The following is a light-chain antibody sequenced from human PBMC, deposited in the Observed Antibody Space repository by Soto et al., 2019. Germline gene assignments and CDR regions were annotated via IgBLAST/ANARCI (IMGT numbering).Light chain of an antibody. Sequence: EIVMTQSPATLSVSPGERATVSCRASQSVSTNLVWYQQKPGQAPRLLIYGASTRATGFPARFSGSGSGTDFTLTISSLQSEDFAVYYCQQYDNWPRTFGQGTKV. CDR3: QQYDNWPRT. V-gene: IGKV3-15*01. J-gene: IGKJ1*01. CDR1: QSVSTN. CDR2: GAS.